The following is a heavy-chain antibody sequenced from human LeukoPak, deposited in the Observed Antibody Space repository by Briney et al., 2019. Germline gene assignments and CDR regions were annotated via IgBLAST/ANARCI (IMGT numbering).Heavy chain of an antibody. CDR2: LHHSGST. V-gene: IGHV4-39*07. CDR3: AREGAHNSNEFDP. J-gene: IGHJ5*02. D-gene: IGHD1-20*01. CDR1: GGSISSSAYY. Sequence: SETLSLTCGVSGGSISSSAYYWGWIRQPPGKGLEWIGSLHHSGSTYYNPSLKSRVTISVDTSKNQFSLKLSSVTAADTAVYYCAREGAHNSNEFDPWGQGTLVTVSS.